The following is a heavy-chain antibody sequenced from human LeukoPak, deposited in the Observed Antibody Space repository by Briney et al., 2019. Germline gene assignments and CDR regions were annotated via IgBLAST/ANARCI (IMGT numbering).Heavy chain of an antibody. CDR3: AKDFMGGWQWLVGTKIDY. D-gene: IGHD6-19*01. J-gene: IGHJ4*02. V-gene: IGHV1-2*02. CDR1: GYTFTGYY. Sequence: ASVKVSCKASGYTFTGYYMHWVRQAPGQGLEWMGWINPNSGGTNYAQKFQGRVTMTRDTSISTAYMELSRLRSDDTAVYYCAKDFMGGWQWLVGTKIDYWGQGTLVTVSS. CDR2: INPNSGGT.